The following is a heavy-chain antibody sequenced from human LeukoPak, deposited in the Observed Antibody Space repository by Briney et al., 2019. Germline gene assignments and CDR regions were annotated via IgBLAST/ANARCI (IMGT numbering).Heavy chain of an antibody. D-gene: IGHD3-10*01. CDR3: ARGGITMVRGVDDY. CDR2: INLNSGVT. Sequence: GASVKVSCKASGYTFTGYYMHWVRQAPGQGLEWMGWINLNSGVTNYAQKFQGRVTMTRDTSTSTVYMELSSLRSEDTAVYYCARGGITMVRGVDDYWGQGTLVTVSS. V-gene: IGHV1-2*02. CDR1: GYTFTGYY. J-gene: IGHJ4*02.